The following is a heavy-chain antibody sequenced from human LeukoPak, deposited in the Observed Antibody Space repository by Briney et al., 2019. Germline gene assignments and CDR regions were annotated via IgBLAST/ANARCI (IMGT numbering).Heavy chain of an antibody. CDR2: INHSGST. D-gene: IGHD6-13*01. Sequence: PSETLSLTRAVYGGSFSGYYWSWIRQPPGKGLEWIGEINHSGSTNYNPSLKSRVTISVDTSKNQFSLKLSSVTAADTAVYYCARGIAAAGTDFDYWGQETLVTVSS. CDR1: GGSFSGYY. J-gene: IGHJ4*02. CDR3: ARGIAAAGTDFDY. V-gene: IGHV4-34*01.